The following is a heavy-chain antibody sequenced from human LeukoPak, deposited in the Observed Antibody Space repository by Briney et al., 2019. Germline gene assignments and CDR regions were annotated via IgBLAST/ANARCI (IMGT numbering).Heavy chain of an antibody. CDR2: IKRDGSEK. Sequence: GGSLRLSCAASGFTFSGYWMSWVRQAPGKGLEWVANIKRDGSEKYYVDSVKGRFTISRGIARNSLYLQMDSLRAEDTAVYYCARGSYYYGGSGHHYYFDYWGQGTLVTVSA. J-gene: IGHJ4*02. V-gene: IGHV3-7*03. CDR1: GFTFSGYW. CDR3: ARGSYYYGGSGHHYYFDY. D-gene: IGHD3-22*01.